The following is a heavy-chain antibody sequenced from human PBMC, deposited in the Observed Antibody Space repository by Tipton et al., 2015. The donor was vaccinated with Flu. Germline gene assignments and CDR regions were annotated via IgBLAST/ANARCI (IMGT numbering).Heavy chain of an antibody. CDR2: IYPGDSDT. J-gene: IGHJ3*02. Sequence: QLVQSGAEVKKPGESLKISCKGSGYSFASYWIGWVRQMPGKGLEWMGIIYPGDSDTRYSPSFQGQVTVSADTSISTAYLQWSSLRASDTARYSCARCGRAAVGPTTTDAFDIWGQGTMVTVSS. D-gene: IGHD1-26*01. V-gene: IGHV5-51*01. CDR3: ARCGRAAVGPTTTDAFDI. CDR1: GYSFASYW.